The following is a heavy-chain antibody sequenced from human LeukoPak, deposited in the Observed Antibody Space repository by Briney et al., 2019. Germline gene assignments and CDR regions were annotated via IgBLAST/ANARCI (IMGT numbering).Heavy chain of an antibody. CDR1: GGSISNSY. J-gene: IGHJ4*02. CDR2: ISTSRCT. V-gene: IGHV4-4*07. D-gene: IGHD1-26*01. CDR3: GRQGYTASYYFLDY. Sequence: SETLSLICNVSGGSISNSYWAWVRRPAGKGLEWIGRISTSRCTAYNPSLKSRVTISVDNSKNLLSLSLTSVTAADTAVYYCGRQGYTASYYFLDYWSQGTLVAVS.